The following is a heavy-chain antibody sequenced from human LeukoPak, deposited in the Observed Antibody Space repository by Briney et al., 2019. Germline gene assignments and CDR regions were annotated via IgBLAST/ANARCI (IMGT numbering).Heavy chain of an antibody. CDR2: IIPIFGTA. D-gene: IGHD2-2*01. Sequence: ASVKVSCKASGGTFSSYAISWVRQAPGQGLEWMGGIIPIFGTANYAQKFQGRVTITTDESTSTAYMELSSLRSEDTAVYYCARDRAAVPAAMPLPFDPWGQGTLVTVSS. J-gene: IGHJ5*02. CDR1: GGTFSSYA. CDR3: ARDRAAVPAAMPLPFDP. V-gene: IGHV1-69*05.